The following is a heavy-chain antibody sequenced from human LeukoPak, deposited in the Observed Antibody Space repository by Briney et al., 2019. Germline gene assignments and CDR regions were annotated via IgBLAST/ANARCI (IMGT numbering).Heavy chain of an antibody. CDR1: GYTFTSYG. D-gene: IGHD4-11*01. V-gene: IGHV1-18*01. CDR3: ARVWGNTVTIPIIPQTSYYYMDV. J-gene: IGHJ6*03. Sequence: VASVKVSCKASGYTFTSYGISWVRQAPGQGLEWMGWISAYNGNTNYAQKLQGRVTMTTDTSTSTAYMELRSLRSDDTAVYYCARVWGNTVTIPIIPQTSYYYMDVWGKGTTVTVSS. CDR2: ISAYNGNT.